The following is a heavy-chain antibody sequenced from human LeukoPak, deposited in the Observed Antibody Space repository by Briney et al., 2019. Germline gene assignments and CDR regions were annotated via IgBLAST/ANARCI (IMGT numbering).Heavy chain of an antibody. CDR1: GFTFSSYA. D-gene: IGHD1-26*01. CDR2: ISYDGSNK. Sequence: PGRSLRLSCAASGFTFSSYAMHWVRQAPGKGLEWVAVISYDGSNKYYADSVKGRFTISRDNSKNTPYLQMNSLRAEDTAVYYCARGSKGGGSYLRSYYYYYMDVWGKGTTVTVSS. CDR3: ARGSKGGGSYLRSYYYYYMDV. J-gene: IGHJ6*03. V-gene: IGHV3-30*04.